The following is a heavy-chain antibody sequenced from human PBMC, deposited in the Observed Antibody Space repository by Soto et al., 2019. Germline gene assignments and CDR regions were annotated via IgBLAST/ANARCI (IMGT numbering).Heavy chain of an antibody. CDR1: GYTFTSHD. J-gene: IGHJ4*02. D-gene: IGHD6-19*01. CDR2: MDPSSGNT. V-gene: IGHV1-8*01. Sequence: QVQLVQSGAEVKKPGASVKVSCKASGYTFTSHDINWVRQATGQGLEWMGWMDPSSGNTGYAQKFQGRVTMTRNTSISTAYMELSSLTSEDTAVYYCARGPDSSGLDYWGQRTLVTVSS. CDR3: ARGPDSSGLDY.